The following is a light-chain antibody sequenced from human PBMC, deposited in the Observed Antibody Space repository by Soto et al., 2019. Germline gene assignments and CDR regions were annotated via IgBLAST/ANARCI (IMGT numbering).Light chain of an antibody. CDR3: QQYNNWPPGT. J-gene: IGKJ1*01. V-gene: IGKV3-15*01. CDR1: QSVSSN. Sequence: EIVMTQSPATLSVSPGERATLSCRASQSVSSNLALYQQKPGQAPRLLIYGASTRATGIPARFSGSGSGTELTLTIRSLQSEDFAVYYCQQYNNWPPGTFGQGTKVEIK. CDR2: GAS.